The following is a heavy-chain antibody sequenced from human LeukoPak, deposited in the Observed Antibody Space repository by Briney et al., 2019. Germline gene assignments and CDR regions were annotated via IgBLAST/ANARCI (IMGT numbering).Heavy chain of an antibody. CDR2: IYYSGST. D-gene: IGHD3-22*01. Sequence: SETLSLTCTVSGGSISSYYWSWVRQPPGKGLEWIGYIYYSGSTNYNPSLKSRVTISVDTSKNQFSLKLSSVTAADTAVYYCARDTRTDSSGSYYFDHWGQGTLVTVSS. J-gene: IGHJ4*02. CDR3: ARDTRTDSSGSYYFDH. CDR1: GGSISSYY. V-gene: IGHV4-59*01.